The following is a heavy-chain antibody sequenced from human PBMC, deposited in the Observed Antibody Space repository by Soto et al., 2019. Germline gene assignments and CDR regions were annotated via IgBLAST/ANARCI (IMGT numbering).Heavy chain of an antibody. CDR3: AKVPPLYGDLIDY. CDR1: GFTFSSYG. D-gene: IGHD4-17*01. J-gene: IGHJ4*02. CDR2: ISYDGSNK. Sequence: QVQLVESGGGVVQPGRSLRLSCAASGFTFSSYGMHWVRQAPGKGLEWVAVISYDGSNKYYADSVKGRFTISRDNSKNTLYLQMNSLRAEDTAVYYCAKVPPLYGDLIDYWGQGTLVTVSS. V-gene: IGHV3-30*18.